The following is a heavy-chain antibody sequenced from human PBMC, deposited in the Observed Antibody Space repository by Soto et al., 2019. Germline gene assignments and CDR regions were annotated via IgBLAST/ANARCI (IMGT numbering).Heavy chain of an antibody. CDR2: ISVYNGNT. J-gene: IGHJ4*02. D-gene: IGHD2-21*02. CDR1: GYTFIRYG. Sequence: ASVKVSCKASGYTFIRYGVNWVRQAPGQGLEWMGWISVYNGNTNYARKLQGRVTMTTDTSTSTAYMDLRSLTSDDTAVYYCARTELAAIPTPFDYWGQGTVVTVSS. V-gene: IGHV1-18*04. CDR3: ARTELAAIPTPFDY.